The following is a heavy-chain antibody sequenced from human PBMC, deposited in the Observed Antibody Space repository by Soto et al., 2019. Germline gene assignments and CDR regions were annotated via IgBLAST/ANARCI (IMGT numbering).Heavy chain of an antibody. V-gene: IGHV1-69*06. J-gene: IGHJ6*02. CDR2: IIPIFGTA. D-gene: IGHD6-6*01. Sequence: SVKVSCKASGGTFSSYAISWVRQAPGQGLEWMGGIIPIFGTANYAQKFQGRVTITAXXXXSXXXMXLXXLRXEDTAVYYCASGGAIAARPYYYYGMDVWGQ. CDR3: ASGGAIAARPYYYYGMDV. CDR1: GGTFSSYA.